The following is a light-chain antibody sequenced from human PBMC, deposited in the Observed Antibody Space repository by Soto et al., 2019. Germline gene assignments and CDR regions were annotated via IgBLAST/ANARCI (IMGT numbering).Light chain of an antibody. Sequence: DIVMTQSPDSLAVSLGERATINCKSSQSVLYSSNNKNYLAWYQQKPGQPPKLLIYWASTRESGVPDRCSGGGSGTDFTRTISSLQAEDVAVYYCQQYYSTPRNFGQGTKLEIK. CDR2: WAS. CDR3: QQYYSTPRN. CDR1: QSVLYSSNNKNY. V-gene: IGKV4-1*01. J-gene: IGKJ2*02.